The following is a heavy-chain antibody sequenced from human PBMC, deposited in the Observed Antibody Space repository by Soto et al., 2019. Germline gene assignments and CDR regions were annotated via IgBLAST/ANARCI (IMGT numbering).Heavy chain of an antibody. V-gene: IGHV3-30-3*01. CDR2: ISYHGLNT. J-gene: IGHJ4*02. CDR3: ARDPFLPTPHEYYFDY. CDR1: GFIFSSCA. Sequence: QVQLVESGGGVVQPGRSLRLSCAASGFIFSSCALHWVRQAPGKGLEWLAVISYHGLNTYYADYVNGRFTMSRGNSKNALYLQMDSLRAEDTAVYYCARDPFLPTPHEYYFDYWCQGTLVAVSS.